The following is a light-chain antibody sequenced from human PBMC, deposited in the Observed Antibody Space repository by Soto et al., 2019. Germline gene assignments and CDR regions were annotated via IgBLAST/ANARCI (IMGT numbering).Light chain of an antibody. CDR3: QQYGSSPLT. CDR1: QSVSSSY. Sequence: EIVLTQSPGTLSLSPGERATLSCRASQSVSSSYLAWYQQKPGQAPRLLIYGASSRATGIPDRFSGSGSGTDFTLTISRLEPEXXAVXXXQQYGSSPLTFGGGTKVEIK. CDR2: GAS. J-gene: IGKJ4*01. V-gene: IGKV3-20*01.